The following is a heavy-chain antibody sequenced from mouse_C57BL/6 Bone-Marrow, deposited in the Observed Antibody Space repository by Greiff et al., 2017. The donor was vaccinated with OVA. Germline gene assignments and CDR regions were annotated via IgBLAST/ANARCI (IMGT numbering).Heavy chain of an antibody. J-gene: IGHJ4*01. CDR2: INPGSGGT. D-gene: IGHD2-5*01. CDR3: ASLYYSNPGYAMDY. V-gene: IGHV1-54*01. Sequence: QVQLQQSGAELVRPGTSVKVSCKASGYAFTNYLIEWVKQRPGQGLEWIGVINPGSGGTNYNEKFKGKATLTADKSSSTAYMQLSSLTSEDSAVHFCASLYYSNPGYAMDYWGQGTSVTVSS. CDR1: GYAFTNYL.